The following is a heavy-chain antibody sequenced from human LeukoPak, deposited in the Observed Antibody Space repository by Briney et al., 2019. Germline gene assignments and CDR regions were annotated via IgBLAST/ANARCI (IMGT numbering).Heavy chain of an antibody. D-gene: IGHD1-20*01. CDR3: ARGRLKSITGTLPRFDP. V-gene: IGHV4-38-2*01. J-gene: IGHJ5*02. Sequence: SETLSLTCAVSGYSISSGYYWGWIRQPPGKGLEWIGSIYHSGSTYYKPSLKSRVTISVDTSKNQFSLKLSSVTAADTAVYYCARGRLKSITGTLPRFDPWGQGTLVTVSS. CDR2: IYHSGST. CDR1: GYSISSGYY.